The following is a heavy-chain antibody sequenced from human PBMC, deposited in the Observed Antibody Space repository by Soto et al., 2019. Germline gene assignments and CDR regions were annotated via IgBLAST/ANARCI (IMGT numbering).Heavy chain of an antibody. Sequence: PSETLSLTCTVSGGSVSSGSYYWSWIRQPPGKGLEWIGYIYYSGSTNYNPSLKSRVTISVDTSKNQFSLKLSSVTAADTAVYYCSGNVITFGGVIVSDFWGQGTLVTVSS. CDR3: SGNVITFGGVIVSDF. CDR1: GGSVSSGSYY. J-gene: IGHJ4*02. D-gene: IGHD3-16*02. V-gene: IGHV4-61*01. CDR2: IYYSGST.